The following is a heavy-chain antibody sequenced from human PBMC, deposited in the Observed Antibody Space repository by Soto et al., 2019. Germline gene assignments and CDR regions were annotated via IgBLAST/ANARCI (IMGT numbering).Heavy chain of an antibody. Sequence: SETLSLTCTVSGGSLSSYYWSWIRQPPGTGLEWMGYIYYSGSTNYNPSLKSRVTITVATAKNQFSLTLSSVTAADTAVYYCARRRSNTLTGYQDALDIWGQGTMVTVSS. D-gene: IGHD3-9*01. CDR2: IYYSGST. V-gene: IGHV4-59*01. J-gene: IGHJ3*02. CDR3: ARRRSNTLTGYQDALDI. CDR1: GGSLSSYY.